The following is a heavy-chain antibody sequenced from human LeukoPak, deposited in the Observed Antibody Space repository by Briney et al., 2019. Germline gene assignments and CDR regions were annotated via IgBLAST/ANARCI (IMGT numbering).Heavy chain of an antibody. CDR1: GFIFSNYG. CDR3: ALMRDGYTQ. V-gene: IGHV3-30*02. J-gene: IGHJ4*02. CDR2: IRHDGSHK. D-gene: IGHD5-24*01. Sequence: GGSLRLSCTASGFIFSNYGMHWVRQAPGKGLEWVAFIRHDGSHKSYADSVKGRFTISRDNSKNTLYLQKNSLRAEDTAVYYCALMRDGYTQWGQGTLVTVSS.